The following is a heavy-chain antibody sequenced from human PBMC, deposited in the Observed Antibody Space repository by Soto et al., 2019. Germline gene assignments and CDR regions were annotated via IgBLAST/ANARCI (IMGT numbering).Heavy chain of an antibody. J-gene: IGHJ6*02. V-gene: IGHV3-13*05. CDR3: ARTDRDFYGLDV. CDR1: GFTFRNYD. CDR2: ISAAGDP. Sequence: EVQLVESGGGLVQPGGSLVLSCEASGFTFRNYDMHGVRQGTGKGLEGVSGISAAGDPDYANSVEGRSTISRENAQNSFFLQMNSLRVGDTAVYYCARTDRDFYGLDVWGQGTTVIVSS.